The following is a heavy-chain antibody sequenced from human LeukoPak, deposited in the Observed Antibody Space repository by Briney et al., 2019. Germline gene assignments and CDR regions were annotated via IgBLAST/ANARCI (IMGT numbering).Heavy chain of an antibody. V-gene: IGHV3-11*01. J-gene: IGHJ4*02. CDR2: ISSSGSTI. Sequence: PGGSLRLSCAASGFTFSDYYMSWIRQAPGKGLEWVSYISSSGSTIYYADSVKGRFTISRDNAKNSLYLQMNSLRAEDTAVYYCASGYYDFWSGYSPLDYWVQGTLVTVSS. D-gene: IGHD3-3*01. CDR3: ASGYYDFWSGYSPLDY. CDR1: GFTFSDYY.